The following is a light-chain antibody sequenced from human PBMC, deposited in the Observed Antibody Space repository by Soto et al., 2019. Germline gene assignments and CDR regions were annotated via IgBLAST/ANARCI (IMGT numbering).Light chain of an antibody. Sequence: DIQMTQSPSTLSASVGDRVTITCRASQSISSWLAWYQQKPGTAPKLLIYKASNLESGVPSRFSGSGSGTEFTLTISSLQPDDFATYYCEQYSGPSPWTFGQGTRVEIK. CDR1: QSISSW. CDR3: EQYSGPSPWT. V-gene: IGKV1-5*03. CDR2: KAS. J-gene: IGKJ1*01.